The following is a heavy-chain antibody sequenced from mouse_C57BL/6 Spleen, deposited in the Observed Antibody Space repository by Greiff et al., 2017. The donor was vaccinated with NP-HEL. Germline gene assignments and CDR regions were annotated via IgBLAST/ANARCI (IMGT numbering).Heavy chain of an antibody. Sequence: QVQLQQPGAELVRPGSSVKLSCKASGYTFTSYWMHWVKQRPIQGLEWIGNIDPSDSETHYNQKFKDKATLTVDKSSSTAYMQLSSLTSEDSAVYYCARGGYYSNYVGYWGQGTTLTVSS. J-gene: IGHJ2*01. CDR2: IDPSDSET. D-gene: IGHD2-5*01. CDR3: ARGGYYSNYVGY. CDR1: GYTFTSYW. V-gene: IGHV1-52*01.